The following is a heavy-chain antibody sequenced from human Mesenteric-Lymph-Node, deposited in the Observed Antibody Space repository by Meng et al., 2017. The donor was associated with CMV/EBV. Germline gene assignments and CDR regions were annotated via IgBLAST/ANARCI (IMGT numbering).Heavy chain of an antibody. CDR2: ITGSRNYI. Sequence: GGSLRLSCAASGFIFSSHSMNWVRQAPGKGLEWVSSITGSRNYIYYADLVKGRFTISRDNAKNSLYLQMNSLRAEDTAVYYCVRDRTSGWFNTYDIWGQGTMVTVSS. V-gene: IGHV3-21*01. J-gene: IGHJ3*02. CDR3: VRDRTSGWFNTYDI. CDR1: GFIFSSHS. D-gene: IGHD6-19*01.